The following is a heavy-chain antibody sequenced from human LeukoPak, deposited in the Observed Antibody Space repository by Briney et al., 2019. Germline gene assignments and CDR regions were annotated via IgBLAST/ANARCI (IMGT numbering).Heavy chain of an antibody. CDR2: ISAYNGNT. CDR1: GYTFTGYG. D-gene: IGHD3-3*01. CDR3: AREPFWSGYPPYYGMDV. V-gene: IGHV1-18*01. J-gene: IGHJ6*02. Sequence: ASVKVSCKASGYTFTGYGISWVRQAPGQGLEWMGWISAYNGNTNYAQKLQGRVTMTTDTSTSTAYMELRSLRSDDTAVYYCAREPFWSGYPPYYGMDVWGQGTTVTVSS.